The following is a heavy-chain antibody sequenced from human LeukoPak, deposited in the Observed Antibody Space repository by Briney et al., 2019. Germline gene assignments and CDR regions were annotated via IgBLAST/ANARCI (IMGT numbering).Heavy chain of an antibody. J-gene: IGHJ4*02. CDR2: INPNSGGT. CDR1: GYTFTGYY. CDR3: ARDSPGIAAAGHDY. Sequence: ASMKVSCKASGYTFTGYYMHWVRQAPGQGLEWMGWINPNSGGTNYAQKFQGRVTMTRDTSISTAYMELSRLRSDDTAVYYCARDSPGIAAAGHDYWGQGTLVTVSS. D-gene: IGHD6-13*01. V-gene: IGHV1-2*02.